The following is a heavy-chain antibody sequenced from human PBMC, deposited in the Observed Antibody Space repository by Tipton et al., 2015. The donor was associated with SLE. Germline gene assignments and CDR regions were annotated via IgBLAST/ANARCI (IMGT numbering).Heavy chain of an antibody. CDR3: ASDQLYYDFWSGYDSNYGMDV. Sequence: QLVQSGAEVKKPGASVKVSCKASGYTLTSYGISWVRQAPGQGLEWMGWISGYNGNTNYAQMLQGRVTMTTDTSTSTVYVELRSLRSDDTAVYYCASDQLYYDFWSGYDSNYGMDVWGQGTTVTVSS. CDR1: GYTLTSYG. D-gene: IGHD3-3*01. CDR2: ISGYNGNT. J-gene: IGHJ6*02. V-gene: IGHV1-18*01.